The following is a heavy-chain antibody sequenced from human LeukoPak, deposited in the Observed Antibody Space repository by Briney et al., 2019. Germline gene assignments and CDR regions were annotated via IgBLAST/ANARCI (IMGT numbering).Heavy chain of an antibody. Sequence: PGGSLRLSCAASGFTVSSNYMSWVRQAPGKGLEWVSVIYSGGSTYYADSVKGRSTISRDNSKNTLYLQMNSLRAEDTAVYYCARLMEGYFDYWGQGTLVTVSS. CDR2: IYSGGST. CDR3: ARLMEGYFDY. CDR1: GFTVSSNY. V-gene: IGHV3-53*01. J-gene: IGHJ4*02. D-gene: IGHD3-3*01.